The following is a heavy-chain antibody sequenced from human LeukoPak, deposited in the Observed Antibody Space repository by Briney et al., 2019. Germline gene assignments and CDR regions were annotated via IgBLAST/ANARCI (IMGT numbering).Heavy chain of an antibody. V-gene: IGHV3-48*02. Sequence: RGSPRLSRAASGFTFSSYSMNWVRQAPGEGLGWVSYISSSSSTIYYADSVKGRFTISRDNAKNSLYLQMNSLRDEDTAVYYCARVTGGEGGYWGQGTLVTVSS. CDR1: GFTFSSYS. CDR2: ISSSSSTI. D-gene: IGHD3-9*01. CDR3: ARVTGGEGGY. J-gene: IGHJ4*02.